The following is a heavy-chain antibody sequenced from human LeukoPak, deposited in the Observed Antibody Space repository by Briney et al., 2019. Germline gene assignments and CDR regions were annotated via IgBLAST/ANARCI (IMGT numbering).Heavy chain of an antibody. V-gene: IGHV4-59*01. D-gene: IGHD1-7*01. CDR2: IYYSRTT. J-gene: IGHJ5*01. CDR1: GGFISSYY. CDR3: AREWNYVIDS. Sequence: SETLSLTCTVSGGFISSYYWGWIRQPPGKGLEWIGYIYYSRTTEYNPSLKSRVTISADTSKNQFSVKLSSVTAADTAVYYCAREWNYVIDSWGQGTLVTVSS.